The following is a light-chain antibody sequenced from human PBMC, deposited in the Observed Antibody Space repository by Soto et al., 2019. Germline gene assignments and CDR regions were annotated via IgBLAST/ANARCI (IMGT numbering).Light chain of an antibody. CDR2: DVS. Sequence: QSVLTQPRSVSGSPGQSVTISCTGTSSDVGGYNYVPWYQQHPGKAPKLMIYDVSKRPSGVPDRFSGSKSGNTASLTISGLQAEDEADYYCCSYAGSYTFEVFGTGTKVTVL. V-gene: IGLV2-11*01. CDR1: SSDVGGYNY. J-gene: IGLJ1*01. CDR3: CSYAGSYTFEV.